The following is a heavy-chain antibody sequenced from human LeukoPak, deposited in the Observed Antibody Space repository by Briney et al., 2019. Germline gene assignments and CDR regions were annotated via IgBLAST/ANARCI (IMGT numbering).Heavy chain of an antibody. V-gene: IGHV4-34*01. CDR2: INHSGST. CDR1: GGSFSGYY. CDR3: ARDHSGYDSLGSVWYFDL. Sequence: SETLSLTCAVYGGSFSGYYWSWIRQPPGKGLEWIGEINHSGSTNYNPSLKSRVTISVDTSKNQFSLKLSSVTAADTAVYYCARDHSGYDSLGSVWYFDLWGRGTLVTVSS. J-gene: IGHJ2*01. D-gene: IGHD5-12*01.